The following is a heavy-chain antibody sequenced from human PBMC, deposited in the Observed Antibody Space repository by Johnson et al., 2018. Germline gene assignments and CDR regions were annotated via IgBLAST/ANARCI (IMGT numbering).Heavy chain of an antibody. J-gene: IGHJ6*03. CDR3: ARGAGGGRLYYYYYMDV. D-gene: IGHD2-15*01. CDR2: IKQDGSEK. V-gene: IGHV3-7*01. CDR1: GFTFSFYW. Sequence: VQLVQSGGGLVQPGGSLRLSCAASGFTFSFYWMTWVRQAPGKGLEWVANIKQDGSEKSYVDSVKGRFTISRDNAKNSLYLQMNSLRAEDTAVYYCARGAGGGRLYYYYYMDVWGKGTTVTVSS.